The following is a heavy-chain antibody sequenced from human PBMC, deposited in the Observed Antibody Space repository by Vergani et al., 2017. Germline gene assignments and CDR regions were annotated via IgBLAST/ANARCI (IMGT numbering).Heavy chain of an antibody. D-gene: IGHD2-8*01. CDR1: GFTFSSYS. V-gene: IGHV3-21*01. CDR3: ARGGPDMGLMVYALKPQYYYYGMDV. Sequence: EVQLVESGGGLVKPGGSLRLSCAASGFTFSSYSMNWVRQAPGKGLEWVSSISSSSSTIYYADSVKGRFTISRDNAKNSMYLQMNSLRAEDTAVYYCARGGPDMGLMVYALKPQYYYYGMDVWGEGSTVTVSS. CDR2: ISSSSSTI. J-gene: IGHJ6*04.